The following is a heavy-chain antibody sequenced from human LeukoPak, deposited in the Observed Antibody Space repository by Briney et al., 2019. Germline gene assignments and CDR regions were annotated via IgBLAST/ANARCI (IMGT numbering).Heavy chain of an antibody. V-gene: IGHV3-23*01. CDR1: GFTFSSYA. CDR2: ISGSGGST. J-gene: IGHJ5*02. CDR3: AKEPLLWFGEPYNWFDP. D-gene: IGHD3-10*01. Sequence: GGSLRLSCAASGFTFSSYAMSWVRQAPGKGLEWVSAISGSGGSTYYADSVKGRFTISRDNSKNTLYLQMNSLRAEDTAVYYCAKEPLLWFGEPYNWFDPWGQGTLVTVSS.